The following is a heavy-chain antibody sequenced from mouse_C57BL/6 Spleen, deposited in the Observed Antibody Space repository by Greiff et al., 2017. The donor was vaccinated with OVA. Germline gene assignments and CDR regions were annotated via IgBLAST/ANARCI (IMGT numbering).Heavy chain of an antibody. D-gene: IGHD1-1*01. V-gene: IGHV1-69*01. Sequence: QVQLQQPGAELVMPGASVKLSCKASGYTFNSYWMHWVKQRPGQGLEWIGEIDPSDSYTNYNQKFKGKSTLTVDKSSSTAYMQLSSLTSEDSAVYYCARREVLRDYYAMDYWGQGTSVTVSS. J-gene: IGHJ4*01. CDR1: GYTFNSYW. CDR2: IDPSDSYT. CDR3: ARREVLRDYYAMDY.